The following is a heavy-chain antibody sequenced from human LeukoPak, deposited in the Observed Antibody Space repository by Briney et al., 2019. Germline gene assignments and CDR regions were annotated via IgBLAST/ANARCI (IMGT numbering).Heavy chain of an antibody. V-gene: IGHV3-48*03. Sequence: GGSLRHSCAPSLFTFITSQLNWVRQAPGKGLEWVSFINIGGGTIYYADSVKGRFTISRDNAKNSLYLQMNNLRAEDTAVYYCARGIWFDPWGQGTLVTVSS. CDR3: ARGIWFDP. J-gene: IGHJ5*02. CDR2: INIGGGTI. CDR1: LFTFITSQ.